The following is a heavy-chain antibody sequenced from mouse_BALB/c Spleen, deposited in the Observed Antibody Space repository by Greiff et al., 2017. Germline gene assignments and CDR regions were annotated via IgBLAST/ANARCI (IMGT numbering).Heavy chain of an antibody. D-gene: IGHD1-2*01. CDR3: VRRQFAY. Sequence: EVQLVESGGGLVQPKGSLKLSCAASGFTFNTYAMNWVRQAPGKGLEWVARIRSKSNNYATYYADSVKDRFTISRDDSQSMLYLQMNNLETEDTAMYHCVRRQFAYWGQGTLVTVSA. CDR1: GFTFNTYA. J-gene: IGHJ3*01. CDR2: IRSKSNNYAT. V-gene: IGHV10-1*02.